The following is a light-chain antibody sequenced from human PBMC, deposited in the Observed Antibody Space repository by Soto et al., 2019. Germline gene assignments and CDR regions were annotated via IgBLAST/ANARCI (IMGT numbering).Light chain of an antibody. CDR3: TSYAGSNTFVV. J-gene: IGLJ3*02. CDR2: EVT. V-gene: IGLV2-8*01. CDR1: SSDVGGYNY. Sequence: QSALTQPPSASGPPGQSVAISCTGSSSDVGGYNYVSWYQQHPGKAPKLMIYEVTKRPSGVPDRFSGSKSGNTASLTVSGLQVEDEADYYCTSYAGSNTFVVYGGGTKLTVL.